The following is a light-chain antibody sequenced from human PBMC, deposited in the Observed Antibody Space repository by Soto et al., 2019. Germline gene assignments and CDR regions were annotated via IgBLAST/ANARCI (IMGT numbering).Light chain of an antibody. V-gene: IGKV1-39*01. CDR2: AAS. Sequence: DIQMTQSPSSLSASVGDRVTITCRASQSISSYLNWYQQKPGKAPKLLIHAASTLQSGVPSRFSGSGSGTDFTLTISSLQPEDFATYYCQQFYSTPMYTFGQGTKLEIK. CDR1: QSISSY. CDR3: QQFYSTPMYT. J-gene: IGKJ2*01.